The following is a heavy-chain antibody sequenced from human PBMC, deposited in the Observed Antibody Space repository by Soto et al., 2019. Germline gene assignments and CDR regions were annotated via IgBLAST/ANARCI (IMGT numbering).Heavy chain of an antibody. Sequence: SDTLSLTCAFYGLSISSYYWSLIRQPPGKGLEWIGYIYYSGSTNYNPSLKSRVTISVDTSKNQFSLKLSSVTAADTAVYYCARDRYSSSWQNWFEPWGQGTLVTVS. CDR3: ARDRYSSSWQNWFEP. CDR2: IYYSGST. D-gene: IGHD6-13*01. CDR1: GLSISSYY. V-gene: IGHV4-59*01. J-gene: IGHJ5*02.